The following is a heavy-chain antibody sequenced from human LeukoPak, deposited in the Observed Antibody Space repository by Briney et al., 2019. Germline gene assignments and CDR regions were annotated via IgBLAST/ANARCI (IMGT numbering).Heavy chain of an antibody. V-gene: IGHV4-59*01. CDR3: ARQSDSSTSHFDY. D-gene: IGHD2-2*01. Sequence: SETLSLTCTVSGGSISSYYWSWIRQPPGKGLEWIGYIYYSGSTNYNPSLKSRVTISVDTSKNQFPLKLSSVTAADTAVYYCARQSDSSTSHFDYWGQGTLVTVSS. CDR1: GGSISSYY. CDR2: IYYSGST. J-gene: IGHJ4*02.